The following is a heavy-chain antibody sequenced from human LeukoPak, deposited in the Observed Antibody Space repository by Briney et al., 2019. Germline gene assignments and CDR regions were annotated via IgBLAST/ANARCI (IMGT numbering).Heavy chain of an antibody. V-gene: IGHV4-34*01. CDR1: GGSFSGYY. CDR2: INHSGST. J-gene: IGHJ4*02. D-gene: IGHD2-15*01. Sequence: KTSETLSLTCAVYGGSFSGYYWSWIRQPPAKGLEWIGEINHSGSTNYNPSLKSRVTISVDTSKNQFSLKLSSVTAADTAVYYCARVQRGYCSGGSCYSDYWGQGTLVTVSS. CDR3: ARVQRGYCSGGSCYSDY.